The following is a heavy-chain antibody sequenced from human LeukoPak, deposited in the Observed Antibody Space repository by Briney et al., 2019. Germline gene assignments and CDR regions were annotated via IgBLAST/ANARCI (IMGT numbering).Heavy chain of an antibody. J-gene: IGHJ4*02. Sequence: SETVSLNGTVSGCSISNYYWSWLRQPPGKGLEWIGYLYYSGSTTDNHSLKSRVTISADTSKNQFSLKLISATAADTAVYYCARENSQGYSSGWYSRNYYFDYWGQGTLVTVSS. CDR3: ARENSQGYSSGWYSRNYYFDY. D-gene: IGHD6-19*01. CDR2: LYYSGST. CDR1: GCSISNYY. V-gene: IGHV4-59*01.